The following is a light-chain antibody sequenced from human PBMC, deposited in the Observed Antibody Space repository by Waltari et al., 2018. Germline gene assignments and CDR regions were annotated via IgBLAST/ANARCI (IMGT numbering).Light chain of an antibody. CDR3: QQYYSILRT. CDR2: WAS. CDR1: QSVLYSSNNKNY. Sequence: DIVLTQSPDSLAVSLGERATINCKSSQSVLYSSNNKNYLGWYKQKPGQPPKLLIYWASPRESGVPDRFSGSGSGTDFTLTISSLQAEDVAVYYCQQYYSILRTFGQGTRLEIK. J-gene: IGKJ5*01. V-gene: IGKV4-1*01.